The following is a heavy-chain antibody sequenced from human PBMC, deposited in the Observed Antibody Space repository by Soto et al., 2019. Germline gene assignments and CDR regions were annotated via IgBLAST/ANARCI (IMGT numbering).Heavy chain of an antibody. CDR2: INPHTGVT. D-gene: IGHD2-21*01. J-gene: IGHJ5*02. Sequence: ASVNVSCKTSGYTFTGYYIHWVRQAPGQGLEWMGWINPHTGVTNYAQNFQGWVTMTRDTSISTVYMEMTRLKSDDTAVYYCAIESGRVAGTLDHWGKGNLVTVSS. CDR3: AIESGRVAGTLDH. V-gene: IGHV1-2*04. CDR1: GYTFTGYY.